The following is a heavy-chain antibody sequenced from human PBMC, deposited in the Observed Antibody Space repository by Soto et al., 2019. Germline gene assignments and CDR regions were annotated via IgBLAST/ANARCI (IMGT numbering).Heavy chain of an antibody. D-gene: IGHD3-10*01. Sequence: PSKTLSLTCTVSGDSVTSVSDYWSWIRQPPGKGLEWIGYIYYSGSADYNPSLGSRATISIDTSKNQFSLKLTSVTAADTAVYYCARGVGFGYYYYHMDLWGQGTTVTVSS. J-gene: IGHJ6*02. CDR3: ARGVGFGYYYYHMDL. V-gene: IGHV4-61*01. CDR2: IYYSGSA. CDR1: GDSVTSVSDY.